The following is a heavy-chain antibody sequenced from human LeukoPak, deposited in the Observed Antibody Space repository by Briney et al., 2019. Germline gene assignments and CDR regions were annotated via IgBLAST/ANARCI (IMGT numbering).Heavy chain of an antibody. CDR2: ITGNNGNT. CDR1: GYTFSGYG. Sequence: ASVKVSCKTSGYTFSGYGISWVRQAPGHGLEWMGWITGNNGNTNYAPSLQGRVTMTKDTSTNTAYMELTSLRSDDTAVYYCARDQRNSGSYRFEYWGQGTLVTVSS. D-gene: IGHD1-26*01. V-gene: IGHV1-18*01. CDR3: ARDQRNSGSYRFEY. J-gene: IGHJ4*02.